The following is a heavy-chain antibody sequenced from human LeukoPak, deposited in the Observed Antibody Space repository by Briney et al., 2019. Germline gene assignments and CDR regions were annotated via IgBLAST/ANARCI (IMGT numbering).Heavy chain of an antibody. Sequence: SQTLSLTCTVPGGSISSGGYYWSWIRQHPGKGLEWIGYIYYSGSTYYNPSLKSRVTISVDTSKNQLSLKLSSVTAADTAVYYCARGYYDSSGYYSFDYWGQGTLVTVSS. CDR1: GGSISSGGYY. D-gene: IGHD3-22*01. V-gene: IGHV4-31*03. CDR2: IYYSGST. J-gene: IGHJ4*02. CDR3: ARGYYDSSGYYSFDY.